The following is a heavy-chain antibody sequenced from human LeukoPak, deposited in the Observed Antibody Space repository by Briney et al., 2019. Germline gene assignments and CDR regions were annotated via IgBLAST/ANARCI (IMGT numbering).Heavy chain of an antibody. CDR3: VKDNEAGGSPFDR. CDR1: GFILRSHA. CDR2: ISDNGGST. D-gene: IGHD1-1*01. V-gene: IGHV3-64D*06. Sequence: GGSLRLSCSASGFILRSHAMHWVRQAPGKGLEYVSRISDNGGSTYYADSVEGRFTISRDNSKNTLYLQMSSLRAVDTAVYYCVKDNEAGGSPFDRWGQGTLVTVSS. J-gene: IGHJ4*02.